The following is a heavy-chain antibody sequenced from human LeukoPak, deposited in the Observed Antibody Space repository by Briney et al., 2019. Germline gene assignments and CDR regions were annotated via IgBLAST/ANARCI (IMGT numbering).Heavy chain of an antibody. V-gene: IGHV4-59*06. D-gene: IGHD3-22*01. Sequence: PSETLSLTCTVSGGSISSYYWSWIRWHPGQGLEWIGYIYYNGRTYSNPSLKSRLTISVDTTKNQFSLKLSSVTAADTAVYYCARVHGSSGYYGWFDPWGQGTLVTVSS. CDR3: ARVHGSSGYYGWFDP. CDR1: GGSISSYY. CDR2: IYYNGRT. J-gene: IGHJ5*02.